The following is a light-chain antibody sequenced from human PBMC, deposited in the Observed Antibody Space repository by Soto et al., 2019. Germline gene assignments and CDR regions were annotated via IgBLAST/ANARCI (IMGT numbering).Light chain of an antibody. CDR1: SSYVGAYNY. CDR3: CSYAGTYSYV. J-gene: IGLJ1*01. Sequence: QSLLTQPRSVSGSPGQSVTISCTGTSSYVGAYNYVSFYQHHPGKAPKYMIYDVSKRPSGVPDRFSGSKSGNTASLTISGLQAEDEADYYCCSYAGTYSYVFGTGTKVTV. CDR2: DVS. V-gene: IGLV2-11*01.